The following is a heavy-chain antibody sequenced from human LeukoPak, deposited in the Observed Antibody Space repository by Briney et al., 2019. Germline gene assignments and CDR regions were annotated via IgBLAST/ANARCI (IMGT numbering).Heavy chain of an antibody. CDR3: ARVGGTYYYGMDV. Sequence: SETLSLTCAVSGGSISSSNWWSWVRQPPGQGLEWIGEIYHSGSTNYNPSLKSRVTISVDKSKNQFSLKLSSVTAADTAVYYCARVGGTYYYGMDVWGQGTTVAVSS. J-gene: IGHJ6*02. CDR2: IYHSGST. CDR1: GGSISSSNW. D-gene: IGHD1-1*01. V-gene: IGHV4-4*02.